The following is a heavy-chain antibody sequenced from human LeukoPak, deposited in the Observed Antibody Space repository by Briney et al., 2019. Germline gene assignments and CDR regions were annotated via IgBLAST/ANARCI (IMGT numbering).Heavy chain of an antibody. Sequence: GGSLRLSCAASGFTFSVSWMHWVRQAPGKGLVWVSVIKRDGSGTAYADSVNGRFTISRDNAKNTVYLQMTSLRAEDTAVYYCAKDYFGSLEYWGQGTLVTVSS. CDR2: IKRDGSGT. D-gene: IGHD2/OR15-2a*01. CDR3: AKDYFGSLEY. V-gene: IGHV3-74*03. J-gene: IGHJ4*02. CDR1: GFTFSVSW.